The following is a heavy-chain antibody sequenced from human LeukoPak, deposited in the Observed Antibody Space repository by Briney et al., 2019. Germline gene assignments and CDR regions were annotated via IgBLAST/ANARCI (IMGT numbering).Heavy chain of an antibody. CDR2: ISSSGRTI. CDR1: GFTFSSYE. CDR3: ARDSPDSGSYPDAFDI. D-gene: IGHD1-26*01. J-gene: IGHJ3*02. V-gene: IGHV3-48*03. Sequence: GGSLRLSCAASGFTFSSYEMNWVRQAPGKGLEWVSYISSSGRTIYYADSAKGRFTISRDNAKNSLYLQMNSLRAEDTAVYYCARDSPDSGSYPDAFDIWGQGTMVTVSS.